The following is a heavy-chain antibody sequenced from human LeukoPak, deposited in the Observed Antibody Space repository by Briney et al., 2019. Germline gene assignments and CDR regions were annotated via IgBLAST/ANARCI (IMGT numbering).Heavy chain of an antibody. D-gene: IGHD6-13*01. CDR3: ARGTRYSSSWYYVY. J-gene: IGHJ4*02. CDR1: GYTFTSYG. CDR2: ISAYNGNT. V-gene: IGHV1-18*01. Sequence: ASVKVSCKASGYTFTSYGISWVRQAPGQGLERMGWISAYNGNTNYAQKLQGRVTMTTDTSTSTAYMELRSLRSDDTAVYYCARGTRYSSSWYYVYWGQGTLVTVSS.